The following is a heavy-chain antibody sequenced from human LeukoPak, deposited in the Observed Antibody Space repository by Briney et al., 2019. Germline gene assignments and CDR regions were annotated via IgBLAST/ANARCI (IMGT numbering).Heavy chain of an antibody. CDR3: ARDGYFDY. V-gene: IGHV1-18*04. J-gene: IGHJ4*02. CDR1: GYTFTGYY. Sequence: GASVKVSCKASGYTFTGYYIHWVRQAPGQGLEWVGWISAYNGNTKYAQKFQGRVTMTTDTSTTTAYMELRSLRFDDTAIYYCARDGYFDYWGQGTLVTVSS. CDR2: ISAYNGNT.